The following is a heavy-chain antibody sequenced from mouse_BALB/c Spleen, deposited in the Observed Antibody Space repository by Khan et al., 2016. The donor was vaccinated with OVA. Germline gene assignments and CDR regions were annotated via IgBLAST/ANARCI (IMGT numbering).Heavy chain of an antibody. CDR1: GFTFGTYT. CDR2: ISGGGIT. D-gene: IGHD1-1*01. Sequence: EVQLVESGGGLVQPGGSLKLSCAASGFTFGTYTMSWVRQTPEKRLEWVAYISGGGITYYPDTVKGRFTISRDNEQNTLYLQMSSLKSEDTSMYYCAKSLYYYGSSHLFDYWGQGTTLTVSS. J-gene: IGHJ2*01. CDR3: AKSLYYYGSSHLFDY. V-gene: IGHV5-12-2*01.